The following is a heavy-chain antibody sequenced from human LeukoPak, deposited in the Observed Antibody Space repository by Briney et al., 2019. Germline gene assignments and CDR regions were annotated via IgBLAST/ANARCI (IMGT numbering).Heavy chain of an antibody. D-gene: IGHD3-10*01. V-gene: IGHV4-59*12. CDR3: ARALGWFGELPYFDY. CDR1: GGSISSYY. J-gene: IGHJ4*02. CDR2: IYYSGST. Sequence: SETLSLTCTVSGGSISSYYWSWIRQPPGKGLEWIGYIYYSGSTNYNPSLKSRVTISVDTSKNQFSLKLSSVTAADTAVYYCARALGWFGELPYFDYWGQGTLVTVSS.